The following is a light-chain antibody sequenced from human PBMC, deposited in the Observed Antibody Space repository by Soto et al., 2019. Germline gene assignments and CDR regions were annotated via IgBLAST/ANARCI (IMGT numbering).Light chain of an antibody. J-gene: IGLJ1*01. Sequence: QSALTQPASLSGSPGQSITISCTGTSSDIGAYDYVSWFQQHPGNAPKLMISEVNNRPSGGANRFSGSKSGYAAHLTISGLQVEDEAEYFCLSFTTPSTPVFGTGTKLTVL. CDR2: EVN. CDR1: SSDIGAYDY. V-gene: IGLV2-14*01. CDR3: LSFTTPSTPV.